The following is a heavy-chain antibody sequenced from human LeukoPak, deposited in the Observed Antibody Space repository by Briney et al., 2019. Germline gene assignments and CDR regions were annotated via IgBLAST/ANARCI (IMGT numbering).Heavy chain of an antibody. CDR2: ISAYNGNT. V-gene: IGHV1-18*01. J-gene: IGHJ4*02. Sequence: ASVKVSCKASGYTFTSYGISWVRQAPGQGLEWMGWISAYNGNTNYAQKLQGRVTMTTDTSTSTAYMGLRSLRSDDTAVYYCARGLVEYYYDSSGYYFHYWGQGTLVTVSS. D-gene: IGHD3-22*01. CDR1: GYTFTSYG. CDR3: ARGLVEYYYDSSGYYFHY.